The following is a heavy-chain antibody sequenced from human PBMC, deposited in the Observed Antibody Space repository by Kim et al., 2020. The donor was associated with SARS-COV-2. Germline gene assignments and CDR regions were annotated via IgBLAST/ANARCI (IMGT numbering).Heavy chain of an antibody. CDR2: DEGGKT. V-gene: IGHV3-49*02. J-gene: IGHJ4*02. CDR3: TKGWGDY. Sequence: DEGGKTKYDPSGQGRLIISRDDSKSMAYLQHNSLKTEDTAVYYCTKGWGDYWGQGTLVTVSS. D-gene: IGHD3-16*01.